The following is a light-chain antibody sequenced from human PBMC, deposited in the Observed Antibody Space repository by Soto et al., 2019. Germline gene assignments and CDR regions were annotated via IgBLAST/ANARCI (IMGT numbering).Light chain of an antibody. CDR3: SSYTSSSTRVV. CDR2: AVS. CDR1: SSDVGGYNY. Sequence: QSALTQPDSVSGSPGQSITISCTGTSSDVGGYNYVSSYQQHPGKAPKLMIYAVSNRPSGVSNRFSGSKSGNTASLTISGLQAEDEADYYCSSYTSSSTRVVFGGGTKLTVL. V-gene: IGLV2-14*01. J-gene: IGLJ2*01.